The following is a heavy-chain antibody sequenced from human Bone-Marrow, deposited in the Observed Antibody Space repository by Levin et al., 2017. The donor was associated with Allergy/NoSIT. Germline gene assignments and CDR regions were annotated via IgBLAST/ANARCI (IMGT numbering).Heavy chain of an antibody. D-gene: IGHD1/OR15-1a*01. V-gene: IGHV5-51*01. CDR2: IYPHDSHI. J-gene: IGHJ1*01. Sequence: PGGSLRLSCKGSGYTFPNYWIGWVRQMPGKGLEWMGSIYPHDSHIKYSPSFQGQVTFSADKSPSTSYLQWSSLKASHSAIYFCARPPTAHYPQEHFHLWGQGTLVNVSS. CDR1: GYTFPNYW. CDR3: ARPPTAHYPQEHFHL.